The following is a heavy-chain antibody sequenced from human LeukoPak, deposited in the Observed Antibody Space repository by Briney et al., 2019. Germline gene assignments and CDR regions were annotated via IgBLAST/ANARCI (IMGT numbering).Heavy chain of an antibody. J-gene: IGHJ4*02. V-gene: IGHV3-21*01. D-gene: IGHD3-3*01. CDR2: INRSSTYI. CDR3: ARGANDFWRGYYKRGFDY. Sequence: GGSLRLSCAASGFTFSTYSINWVRQAPGKGLEWVATINRSSTYIYYADSVKGRFTISRDNAKNSLYLQMNSLRAEDTAVYYCARGANDFWRGYYKRGFDYWGQGTLVTVSS. CDR1: GFTFSTYS.